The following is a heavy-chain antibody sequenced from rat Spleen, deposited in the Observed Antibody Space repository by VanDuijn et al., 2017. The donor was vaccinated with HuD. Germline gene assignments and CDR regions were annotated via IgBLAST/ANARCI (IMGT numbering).Heavy chain of an antibody. V-gene: IGHV5S13*01. CDR3: ARHGGLRNWFAY. CDR2: INTGGDKT. CDR1: GFTFKNYW. D-gene: IGHD1-11*01. J-gene: IGHJ3*01. Sequence: EVQLVESGGGLVQPGRSMKLSCAASGFTFKNYWMTWICQAPKKGLEWVASINTGGDKTYYRDSVKGRFTASRDDAKNTQFLQMDSLRSEDTATYYCARHGGLRNWFAYWGQGTLVTVSS.